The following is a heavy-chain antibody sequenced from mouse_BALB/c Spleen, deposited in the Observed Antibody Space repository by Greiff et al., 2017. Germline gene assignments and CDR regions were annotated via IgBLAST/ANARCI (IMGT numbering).Heavy chain of an antibody. D-gene: IGHD2-1*01. CDR2: ISSGGSYT. CDR1: GFTFSSYA. J-gene: IGHJ2*01. CDR3: ARIYYGPYYFDY. V-gene: IGHV5-9-4*01. Sequence: EVQVVESGGGLVKPGGSLKLSCAASGFTFSSYAMSWVRQSPEKRLEWVAEISSGGSYTYYPDTVTGRFTISRDNAKNTLYLEMSSLRSEDTAMYYCARIYYGPYYFDYWGQGTTLTVSS.